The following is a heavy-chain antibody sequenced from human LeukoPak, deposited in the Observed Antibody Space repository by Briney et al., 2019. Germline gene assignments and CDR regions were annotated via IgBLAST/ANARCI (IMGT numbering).Heavy chain of an antibody. J-gene: IGHJ4*02. Sequence: GASVKVSCKASGYTFTSYGISWVRQAPGQGLEWMGWISAYNGNTNYAQKFQGRVTMTRDTSTSTVYMELSSLRSEDTAVYYCARGHYGGWLDDYWGQGTLVTVSS. CDR1: GYTFTSYG. D-gene: IGHD6-19*01. CDR2: ISAYNGNT. V-gene: IGHV1-18*01. CDR3: ARGHYGGWLDDY.